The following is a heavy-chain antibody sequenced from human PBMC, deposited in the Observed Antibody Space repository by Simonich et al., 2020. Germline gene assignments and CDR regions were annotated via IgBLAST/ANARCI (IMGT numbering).Heavy chain of an antibody. CDR2: ISSSSSYR. Sequence: EVQLVESGGGLVKPGGSLRLSCAASGFTFSSYSMNWVRQAPGKGLGWVSSISSSSSYRYYADSVKGRFTISRDNAKNSLYLQMNSLRAEDTAVYYCARARGDSSSWYFDYWGQGTLVTVSS. CDR3: ARARGDSSSWYFDY. CDR1: GFTFSSYS. J-gene: IGHJ4*02. V-gene: IGHV3-21*01. D-gene: IGHD6-13*01.